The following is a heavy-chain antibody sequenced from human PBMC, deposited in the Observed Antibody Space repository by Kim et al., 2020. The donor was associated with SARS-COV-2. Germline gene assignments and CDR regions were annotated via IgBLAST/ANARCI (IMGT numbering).Heavy chain of an antibody. V-gene: IGHV4-31*03. CDR3: AREKFNDIFGWYGMDV. D-gene: IGHD3-9*01. CDR1: GGSISSGGYY. CDR2: IYYSGST. Sequence: SETLSLTCTVSGGSISSGGYYWSWIRQHPGKGLEWIGYIYYSGSTYYNPSLKSRVTISVDTSKNQFSLKLSSVTAADTAVYYCAREKFNDIFGWYGMDVWGQGTTVTVSS. J-gene: IGHJ6*02.